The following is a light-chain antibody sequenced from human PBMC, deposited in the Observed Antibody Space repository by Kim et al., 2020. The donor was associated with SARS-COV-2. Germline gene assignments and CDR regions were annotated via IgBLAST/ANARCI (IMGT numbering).Light chain of an antibody. Sequence: GGTVTLTCSSRTGAVTGGYYPNWFQQKPGQAPRALIYSTSNKRSWTPARFSGSLLGGKAALTLSGVQPEDEAEYYCLLYYGGAQGVFGGGTKLTVL. CDR3: LLYYGGAQGV. J-gene: IGLJ3*02. CDR2: STS. V-gene: IGLV7-43*01. CDR1: TGAVTGGYY.